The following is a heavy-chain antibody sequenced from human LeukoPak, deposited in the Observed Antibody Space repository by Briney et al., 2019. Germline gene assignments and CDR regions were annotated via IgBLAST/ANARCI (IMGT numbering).Heavy chain of an antibody. D-gene: IGHD3-10*01. CDR3: ARGGITMVRGVIITPAVDY. Sequence: SETLSLTCAVSGGSISSGGYSWSWIRQPPGKGLEWIGYIYYSGSTYYNPSLKSRVTISVDTSKDQFSLKLSSVTAADTAVYYCARGGITMVRGVIITPAVDYWGQGTLVTVSS. V-gene: IGHV4-30-4*07. CDR1: GGSISSGGYS. J-gene: IGHJ4*02. CDR2: IYYSGST.